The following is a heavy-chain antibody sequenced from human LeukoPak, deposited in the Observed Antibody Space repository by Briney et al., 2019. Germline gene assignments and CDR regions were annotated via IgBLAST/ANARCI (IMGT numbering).Heavy chain of an antibody. Sequence: SETLSLTCTVSGGSISSGDYYWSWIRQPPGTGLEWIGYIYYSGSTYYNPSLKSRVTISVDTSKNQFSLKLSSVTAADTAVYYCARGTYHDYVWGSYRPKYYFDYWGQGTLVTVSS. D-gene: IGHD3-16*02. CDR1: GGSISSGDYY. CDR2: IYYSGST. CDR3: ARGTYHDYVWGSYRPKYYFDY. J-gene: IGHJ4*02. V-gene: IGHV4-30-4*01.